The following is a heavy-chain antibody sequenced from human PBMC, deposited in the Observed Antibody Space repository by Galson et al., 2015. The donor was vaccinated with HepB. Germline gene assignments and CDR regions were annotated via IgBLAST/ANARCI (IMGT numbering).Heavy chain of an antibody. J-gene: IGHJ4*02. Sequence: ALRLSCAASGFSFGNFGMHWGRQAPGKGLVWVALIYYDGSKNCFAASVKGRFTTSRDNSQNPLLRPLNSLRGEDPAIYYCAKDMTLYNWNDFVMDYWGQGTPVSVST. CDR1: GFSFGNFG. CDR2: IYYDGSKN. V-gene: IGHV3-33*06. CDR3: AKDMTLYNWNDFVMDY. D-gene: IGHD1-20*01.